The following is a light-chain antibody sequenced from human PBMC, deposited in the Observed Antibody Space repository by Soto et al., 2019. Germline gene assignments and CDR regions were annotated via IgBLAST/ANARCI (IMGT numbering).Light chain of an antibody. Sequence: QSVLTQPASVSGSPGQSITISCTGTSSDVGHYKFVSWYQQHLGKVPKLMIYEVTRRPSGVSNRFSGSKSGSTASLTISGLQAEDEADYYCSSYTTSNTLVFGTGTKVTVL. V-gene: IGLV2-14*03. CDR3: SSYTTSNTLV. J-gene: IGLJ1*01. CDR1: SSDVGHYKF. CDR2: EVT.